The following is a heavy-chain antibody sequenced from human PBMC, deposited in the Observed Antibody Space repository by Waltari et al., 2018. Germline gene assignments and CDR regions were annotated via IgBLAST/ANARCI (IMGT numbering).Heavy chain of an antibody. Sequence: QVQLQQWGAGLLKPSETLSLTCAVYGGSFSGYYWSWIRQPPGKGLEWIGEINHSGSTNYNPSLKSRVTISVDTSKNQFSLKLSSVTAADTAVYYCARGREYCSSTSCYLYYFDYWGQGTLVTVSS. CDR3: ARGREYCSSTSCYLYYFDY. D-gene: IGHD2-2*01. CDR1: GGSFSGYY. CDR2: INHSGST. J-gene: IGHJ4*02. V-gene: IGHV4-34*01.